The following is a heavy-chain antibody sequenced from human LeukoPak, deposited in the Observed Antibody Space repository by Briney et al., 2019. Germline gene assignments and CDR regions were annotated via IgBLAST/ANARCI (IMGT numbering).Heavy chain of an antibody. J-gene: IGHJ4*02. V-gene: IGHV3-21*01. CDR3: ARPLVRSYAPWEFDY. CDR1: GFTFSSYE. Sequence: GGSLRLSCAASGFTFSSYEMNWVRQAPGKGLEWVSSISSSSSYIYYADSVKGRFTVSRDNAKNSLYLQMNSLRAEDTAVYYCARPLVRSYAPWEFDYWGQGTLVTVSS. D-gene: IGHD2-2*01. CDR2: ISSSSSYI.